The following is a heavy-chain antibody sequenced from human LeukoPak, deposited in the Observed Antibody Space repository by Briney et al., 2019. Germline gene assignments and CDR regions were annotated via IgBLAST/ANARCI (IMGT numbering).Heavy chain of an antibody. CDR1: GGTFSSYA. V-gene: IGHV1-69*04. D-gene: IGHD3-10*01. CDR2: IIPILGIA. J-gene: IGHJ6*02. CDR3: ARVSSAYGSGSYYNPYYYYYGMDV. Sequence: ASVKVSCKASGGTFSSYAIIWVRQAPGQGLEWMGRIIPILGIANYAQKFQDRVTITADKSTSTAYMELSSLRSEDTAVYYCARVSSAYGSGSYYNPYYYYYGMDVWGQGTTVTVSS.